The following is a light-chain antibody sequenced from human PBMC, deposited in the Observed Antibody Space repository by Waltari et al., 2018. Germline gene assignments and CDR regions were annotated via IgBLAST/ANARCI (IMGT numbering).Light chain of an antibody. J-gene: IGLJ1*01. CDR1: SSDVGGYAY. CDR3: ASYAGSNIYV. CDR2: EVS. Sequence: QSALTQPPSASGSPGQSVTISRTWTSSDVGGYAYVSWYQQHPDKAPKLIISEVSKRPSGVPDRFSGSKSGNTASLTVSGLQAEDEADYYCASYAGSNIYVFGTGTKVTVL. V-gene: IGLV2-8*01.